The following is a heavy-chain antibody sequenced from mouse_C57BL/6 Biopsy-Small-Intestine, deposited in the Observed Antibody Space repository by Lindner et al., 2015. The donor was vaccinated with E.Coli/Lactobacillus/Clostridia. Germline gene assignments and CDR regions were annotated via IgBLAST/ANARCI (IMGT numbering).Heavy chain of an antibody. CDR1: GYTFTNYW. J-gene: IGHJ2*01. CDR3: ARKGENYFDY. CDR2: IYPGGGYT. Sequence: VQLQESGAELVRPGTSVKMSCKASGYTFTNYWIGWAKQRPGHGLEWIGDIYPGGGYTNYNEKFKGKATLTADKSSSTAYMQFSSLTSEDSAIYYCARKGENYFDYWGQGTTLTVSS. V-gene: IGHV1-63*01.